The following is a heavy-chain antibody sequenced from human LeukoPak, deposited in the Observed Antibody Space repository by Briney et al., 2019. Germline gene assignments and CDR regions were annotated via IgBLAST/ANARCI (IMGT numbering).Heavy chain of an antibody. D-gene: IGHD1-26*01. J-gene: IGHJ4*02. V-gene: IGHV4-59*01. Sequence: SETLSLTCTVSGGSISSYYWSWIRQPPGKGLEWIGYIYYSGSTNYNPSLKSRVTISVDTSKNQFSLKLSSVTAADTAVYYCASSEGGSYYSAYWGQGTLVTVSS. CDR2: IYYSGST. CDR3: ASSEGGSYYSAY. CDR1: GGSISSYY.